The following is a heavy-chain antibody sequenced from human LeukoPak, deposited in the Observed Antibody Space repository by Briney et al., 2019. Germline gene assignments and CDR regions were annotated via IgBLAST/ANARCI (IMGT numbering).Heavy chain of an antibody. Sequence: SVKVSCKASGGTFISYAISWVRQAPGQGLEWMGGIIPIFGTANYAQKFQGRVTITADESTSTAYMELSSLRSEDTAVYYCARGVVVGATDAFDIWGQGTMVTVSS. J-gene: IGHJ3*02. V-gene: IGHV1-69*13. D-gene: IGHD1-26*01. CDR1: GGTFISYA. CDR3: ARGVVVGATDAFDI. CDR2: IIPIFGTA.